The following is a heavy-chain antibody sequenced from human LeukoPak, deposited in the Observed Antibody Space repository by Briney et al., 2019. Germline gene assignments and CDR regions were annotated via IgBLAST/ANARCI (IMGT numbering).Heavy chain of an antibody. CDR1: GFTFSSYG. CDR3: ARDPLVGSSGRFDI. Sequence: GGSLRLSCAASGFTFSSYGMNWVRQSPGKGLEWVSYISSSGSTIYYADSVKGRFTISRDNAKNSLYLQMNSLRAEDTAVYYCARDPLVGSSGRFDIWGQGTMVTVSS. D-gene: IGHD3-22*01. V-gene: IGHV3-48*04. J-gene: IGHJ3*02. CDR2: ISSSGSTI.